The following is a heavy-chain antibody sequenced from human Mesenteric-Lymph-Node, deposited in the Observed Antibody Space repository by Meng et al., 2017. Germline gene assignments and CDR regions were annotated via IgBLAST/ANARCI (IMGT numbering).Heavy chain of an antibody. CDR3: ARDWGDVRGGFDF. CDR2: PYYRSKWYN. Sequence: QAKLQQPGPGLVKPPQPLSRTCATSGDSFSSNSAAWNWIRQSPWVGREWLGRPYYRSKWYNGYAVSVKSRITINPDTSKNQFSLQLNSVTPEDTAMYYCARDWGDVRGGFDFWGQGTLVTVSS. D-gene: IGHD3-10*02. V-gene: IGHV6-1*01. J-gene: IGHJ4*02. CDR1: GDSFSSNSAA.